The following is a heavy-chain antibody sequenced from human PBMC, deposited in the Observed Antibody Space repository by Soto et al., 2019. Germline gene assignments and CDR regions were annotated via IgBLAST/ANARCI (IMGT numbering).Heavy chain of an antibody. CDR3: ARGPPHYDYVWGSYRTNYYFDY. D-gene: IGHD3-16*02. V-gene: IGHV4-59*01. CDR2: IYYSGST. Sequence: PSETLSLTCTVSGGSISSYYWSWIRQPPGKGLEWIGYIYYSGSTNYNPSLKSRVTISVDTSKNQFSLKLSSVTAADTAVYYCARGPPHYDYVWGSYRTNYYFDYWGQGTLVTVSS. J-gene: IGHJ4*02. CDR1: GGSISSYY.